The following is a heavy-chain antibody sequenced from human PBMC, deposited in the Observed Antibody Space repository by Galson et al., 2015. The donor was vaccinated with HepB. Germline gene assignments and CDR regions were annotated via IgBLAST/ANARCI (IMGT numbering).Heavy chain of an antibody. J-gene: IGHJ4*02. D-gene: IGHD4/OR15-4a*01. Sequence: SLRLSCATSGFTFGDYGMNWFRQAPGKGLEWVSFIRSKAYGATTEYAASVKGRFTISRDDSKSIAYLQMNSLKTEDTAVYYCTRDQPPSVLYWGQGTLVTVSS. CDR3: TRDQPPSVLY. CDR2: IRSKAYGATT. CDR1: GFTFGDYG. V-gene: IGHV3-49*03.